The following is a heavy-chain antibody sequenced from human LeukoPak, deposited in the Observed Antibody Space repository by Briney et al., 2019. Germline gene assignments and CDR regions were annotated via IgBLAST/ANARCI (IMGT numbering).Heavy chain of an antibody. CDR1: GFTFSSYA. D-gene: IGHD5-18*01. CDR2: ISGSGGST. V-gene: IGHV3-23*01. J-gene: IGHJ4*02. Sequence: GGSLRLSCAASGFTFSSYAMSWVRQAPGKGLEWVSAISGSGGSTYYADSVKGRFTISRDNSKNTLYLQMNSLRAEDTAVYYCAKANVDTAMVKYYFDHWGQGTLVTVSS. CDR3: AKANVDTAMVKYYFDH.